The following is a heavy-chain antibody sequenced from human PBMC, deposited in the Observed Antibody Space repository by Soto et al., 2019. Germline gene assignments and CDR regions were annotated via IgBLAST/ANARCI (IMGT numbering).Heavy chain of an antibody. CDR2: ISSSSSYI. Sequence: EVQLVESGGGLVKPGGSLRLSCAASGFTFSSYSMNWVRQAPGKGLEWVSSISSSSSYIYYADSVKGRFTISRDNAKNSLYLQMNSLRAEDTAVYYCARDRRFGEFWEDSPVDYWGQGTLVTVSS. CDR3: ARDRRFGEFWEDSPVDY. V-gene: IGHV3-21*01. D-gene: IGHD3-10*01. CDR1: GFTFSSYS. J-gene: IGHJ4*02.